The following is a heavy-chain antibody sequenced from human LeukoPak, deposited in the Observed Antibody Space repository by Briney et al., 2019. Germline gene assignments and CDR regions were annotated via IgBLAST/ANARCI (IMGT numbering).Heavy chain of an antibody. CDR3: AILGCKSGWSLRNAFDI. CDR2: MNPNSGNI. J-gene: IGHJ3*02. CDR1: VYTFTIYV. Sequence: ASVTVSFTASVYTFTIYVINWVRQAPGQGREWMGWMNPNSGNIGNAQKFHVKVTMTSNTSISTAYMELSSLRPEDTAVYDYAILGCKSGWSLRNAFDIWGQGTMVTVSS. D-gene: IGHD6-19*01. V-gene: IGHV1-8*02.